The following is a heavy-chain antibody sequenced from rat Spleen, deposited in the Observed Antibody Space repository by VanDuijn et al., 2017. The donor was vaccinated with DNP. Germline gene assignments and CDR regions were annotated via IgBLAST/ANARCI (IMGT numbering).Heavy chain of an antibody. Sequence: QIQLRQSRAEPAKPGSSVKISCKASGYTFTTYYISWIKQTTGQGLDYIGYINTGSGGTNYNEKFRGKATLTVDTSSSTAFMQLSSLTPDDSAVYYCARRRLPYWYFDFWGPGTMVTVSS. V-gene: IGHV1-43*01. CDR2: INTGSGGT. D-gene: IGHD1-4*01. CDR1: GYTFTTYY. J-gene: IGHJ1*01. CDR3: ARRRLPYWYFDF.